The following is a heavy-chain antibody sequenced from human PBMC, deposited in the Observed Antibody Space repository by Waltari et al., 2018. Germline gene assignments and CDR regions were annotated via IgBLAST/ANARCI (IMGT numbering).Heavy chain of an antibody. Sequence: EVQLLESGGGLVQPGGSLRLSCAASGFTFSSYAMSWVRQAPGKGLEWVSAISGSGGSTYYADSVKCRFTISRDNSKNTLYLQMNSLRAEDTAIYYCAFSRKGVVPAANDYWGQGTLVTVSS. J-gene: IGHJ4*02. V-gene: IGHV3-23*01. CDR1: GFTFSSYA. CDR3: AFSRKGVVPAANDY. D-gene: IGHD2-2*01. CDR2: ISGSGGST.